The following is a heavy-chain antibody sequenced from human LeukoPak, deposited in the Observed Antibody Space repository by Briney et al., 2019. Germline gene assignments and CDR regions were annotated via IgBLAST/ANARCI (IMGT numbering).Heavy chain of an antibody. CDR1: GFTFSSYA. J-gene: IGHJ4*02. Sequence: PGGSLRLSCAASGFTFSSYAMSWIRQAPGKGLEWVSYISSSGSTIYYADSVKGRFTISRDNAKNSLYLQMNSLRAEDTAVYYCARDDYDSVLVDYWGQGTLVTVSS. CDR3: ARDDYDSVLVDY. V-gene: IGHV3-11*01. D-gene: IGHD4-17*01. CDR2: ISSSGSTI.